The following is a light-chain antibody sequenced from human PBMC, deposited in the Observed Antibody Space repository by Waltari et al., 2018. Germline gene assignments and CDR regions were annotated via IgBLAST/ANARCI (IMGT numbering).Light chain of an antibody. Sequence: DIQMTQSPSTLSASIGDRVTITCRASQSIIGRFAWYQQKPGKAPKLLICDASSLEYGVPSRCSGSGYGTEFTLTISSLQPDDSATYYCQQYHTYKMFGQGTKVEI. J-gene: IGKJ1*01. V-gene: IGKV1-5*01. CDR3: QQYHTYKM. CDR1: QSIIGR. CDR2: DAS.